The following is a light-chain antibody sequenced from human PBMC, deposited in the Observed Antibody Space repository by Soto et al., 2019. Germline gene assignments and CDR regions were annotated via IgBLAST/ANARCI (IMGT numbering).Light chain of an antibody. CDR2: MGS. CDR3: MQALQCPRT. J-gene: IGKJ1*01. CDR1: QSLLHSNGYNY. Sequence: EIVMTQSPLSLPVIPGEPASISCRSSQSLLHSNGYNYLDWYLQKPGQSPQLLIYMGSNRSSGVPDRFSGSGSSTDLTLKISRVDAEDVGVYYCMQALQCPRTCGQGTKVEIK. V-gene: IGKV2-28*01.